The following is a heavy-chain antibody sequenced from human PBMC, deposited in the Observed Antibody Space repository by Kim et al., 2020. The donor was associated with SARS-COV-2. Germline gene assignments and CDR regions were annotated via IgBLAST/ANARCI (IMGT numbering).Heavy chain of an antibody. J-gene: IGHJ5*02. CDR1: GGSISSYY. V-gene: IGHV4-59*13. Sequence: SETLSLTCTVSGGSISSYYWSWIRQPPGKGLEWIGYIYYSGSTNYNPSLKSRVTISVDTSKNQFSLKLSSVTAADTAVYYCARDAFYYDILTGYYSNWFDPWGQGTLVTVSS. CDR2: IYYSGST. CDR3: ARDAFYYDILTGYYSNWFDP. D-gene: IGHD3-9*01.